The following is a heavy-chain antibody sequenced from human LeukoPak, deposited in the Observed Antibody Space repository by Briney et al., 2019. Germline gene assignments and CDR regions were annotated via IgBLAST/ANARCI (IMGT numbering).Heavy chain of an antibody. V-gene: IGHV3-7*01. CDR3: TRAALYGDPSYYYMDV. CDR2: IKQDGSDI. CDR1: GFTFNGFW. D-gene: IGHD4-17*01. Sequence: GGSLRLSCAASGFTFNGFWMSWVRQAPGKGLEWVANIKQDGSDIYYLGSVRGRFTISRDNAMNSLYLQMNSLRAEDTAVYYCTRAALYGDPSYYYMDVWGKGTTVTVSS. J-gene: IGHJ6*03.